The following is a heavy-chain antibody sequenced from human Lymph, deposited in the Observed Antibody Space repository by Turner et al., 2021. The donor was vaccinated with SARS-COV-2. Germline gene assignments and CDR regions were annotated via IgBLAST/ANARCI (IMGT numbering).Heavy chain of an antibody. J-gene: IGHJ4*02. D-gene: IGHD4-17*01. V-gene: IGHV3-53*01. CDR3: ARVLPYGDYFDY. Sequence: EVQLVESGGGLIQPGWSRRRSCAASGFTVSSNYMTWVRQAPGNGLECVSLIYSGGSTYYADSVKGRFTISRDNSKNTLYLQMNSLRADDTAVYYCARVLPYGDYFDYWGQGTLVTVSS. CDR1: GFTVSSNY. CDR2: IYSGGST.